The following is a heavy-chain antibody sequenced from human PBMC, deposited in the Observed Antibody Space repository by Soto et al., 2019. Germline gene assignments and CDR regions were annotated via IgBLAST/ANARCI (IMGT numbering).Heavy chain of an antibody. V-gene: IGHV1-18*01. CDR1: GYTFTSYG. Sequence: QVQLVQSGAEVKKPGASVKVSCKASGYTFTSYGISWVRQAPGQGLEWMGWISAYNGNTNYAQKLQGRVTMTTDTTTSTAYMELRSLRSDDTAVYYCARVGTYYYDSSGYYYFGYWGQGTLVTVSS. D-gene: IGHD3-22*01. CDR3: ARVGTYYYDSSGYYYFGY. CDR2: ISAYNGNT. J-gene: IGHJ4*02.